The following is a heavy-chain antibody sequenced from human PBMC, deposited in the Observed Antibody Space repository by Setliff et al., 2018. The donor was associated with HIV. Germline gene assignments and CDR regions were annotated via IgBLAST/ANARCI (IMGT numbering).Heavy chain of an antibody. CDR2: IYYSGSS. CDR3: AKGPRGLSLRYYFDF. V-gene: IGHV4-31*02. CDR1: GDSISSGGYY. J-gene: IGHJ4*02. Sequence: SETLSLTCTVSGDSISSGGYYWSWIRQYPGKGLEWIGYIYYSGSSYYNPSLQSRITMSVETSMNQFSLRLTSVTAADTAIYYCAKGPRGLSLRYYFDFWAQGSQVTVS.